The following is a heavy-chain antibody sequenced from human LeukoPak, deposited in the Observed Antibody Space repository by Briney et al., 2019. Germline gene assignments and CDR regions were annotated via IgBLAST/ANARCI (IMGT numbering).Heavy chain of an antibody. V-gene: IGHV4-59*01. J-gene: IGHJ4*02. Sequence: SETLSLTCTVSGGSISSYYWSWIRQPPGKGLEWIGYIYYSGSTNYNPSLKSRVTISVDTSKNQFSLKLSSVTAADTAVYYCARDRPYDYVWGTYWGDYWGQGTLVTVSS. D-gene: IGHD3-16*01. CDR2: IYYSGST. CDR1: GGSISSYY. CDR3: ARDRPYDYVWGTYWGDY.